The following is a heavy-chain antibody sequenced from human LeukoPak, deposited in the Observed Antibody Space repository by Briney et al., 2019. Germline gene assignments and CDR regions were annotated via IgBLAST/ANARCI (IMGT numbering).Heavy chain of an antibody. J-gene: IGHJ4*02. D-gene: IGHD6-19*01. Sequence: GGSLRLSCAASGFTFSIFWMSWVRQAPGKGLEWVANIKQDGSEKYYVDSVKGRFTISRDNAKNSLYLQMNSLRAEDTAVYYCARTIAVAGWVDYWGQGTLVTVSS. CDR2: IKQDGSEK. CDR1: GFTFSIFW. CDR3: ARTIAVAGWVDY. V-gene: IGHV3-7*01.